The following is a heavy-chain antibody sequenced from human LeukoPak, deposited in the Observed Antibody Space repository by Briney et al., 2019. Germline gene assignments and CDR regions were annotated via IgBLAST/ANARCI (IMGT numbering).Heavy chain of an antibody. V-gene: IGHV4-39*07. CDR2: IYYSGST. CDR3: ARGDMITFGGVYYFDY. Sequence: SETLSLTCTVSGGSISSSSYYWGWIRQPPGKGLEWIGSIYYSGSTYYNPSLKSRVTISVDTSKNQFSLKLSSMTAADTAVYYCARGDMITFGGVYYFDYWGQGTLVTVSS. CDR1: GGSISSSSYY. D-gene: IGHD3-16*01. J-gene: IGHJ4*02.